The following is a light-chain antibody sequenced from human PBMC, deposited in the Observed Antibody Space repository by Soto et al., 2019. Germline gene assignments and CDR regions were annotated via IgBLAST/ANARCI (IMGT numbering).Light chain of an antibody. V-gene: IGKV3-15*01. CDR3: QHCNDWSA. J-gene: IGKJ5*01. Sequence: EIVMTQSPDTLSVSPGERATLSCRASQSVSDTLAWYQQKPGQPPRLLIYGASTRATGVPSRFSGSGSGRDFTLPISSLQSEDFAVYYCQHCNDWSAFGQGTRLEIK. CDR1: QSVSDT. CDR2: GAS.